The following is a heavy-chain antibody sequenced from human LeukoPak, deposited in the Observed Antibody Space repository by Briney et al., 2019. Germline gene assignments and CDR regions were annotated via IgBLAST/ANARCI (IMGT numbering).Heavy chain of an antibody. CDR1: GFIFSNYG. J-gene: IGHJ4*02. D-gene: IGHD5-12*01. CDR2: ISYDGSYT. CDR3: AKVQRQFSAYALGDFDY. Sequence: PGGSLRLSCAASGFIFSNYGMHWVRQAPDKGLEWVAVISYDGSYTYYADSVKGRFTISRDNSKNTLYLQMSSLRADDTAVYYCAKVQRQFSAYALGDFDYWGQGTLVTVSS. V-gene: IGHV3-30*18.